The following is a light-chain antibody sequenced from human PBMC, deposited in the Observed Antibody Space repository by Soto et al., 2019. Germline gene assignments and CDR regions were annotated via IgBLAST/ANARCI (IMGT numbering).Light chain of an antibody. J-gene: IGLJ2*01. CDR1: SSDVVGYNY. V-gene: IGLV2-11*01. Sequence: QSALTQPRSVSGSPGQSVTIYCTGTSSDVVGYNYVSWYQQHPGQAPQLMISDVTKRPSGVSDRFSGSKSGNTASLAISGLQPEDEADDYGCSYAGYYTLVFGGGTKLTVL. CDR2: DVT. CDR3: CSYAGYYTLV.